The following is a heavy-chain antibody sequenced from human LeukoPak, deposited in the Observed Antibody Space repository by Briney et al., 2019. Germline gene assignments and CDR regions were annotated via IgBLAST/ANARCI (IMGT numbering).Heavy chain of an antibody. CDR1: GYTFTSYG. D-gene: IGHD6-19*01. V-gene: IGHV1-18*01. Sequence: ASVKVSCKASGYTFTSYGISWVRQAPGQGLEWMGWVSPHDDNTVYTPKLQGRVTMTIDTSTSTAYMELRTLRSDDTAVYYCARAPPGTAVGPGDYWGQGTLVTVSS. CDR3: ARAPPGTAVGPGDY. J-gene: IGHJ4*02. CDR2: VSPHDDNT.